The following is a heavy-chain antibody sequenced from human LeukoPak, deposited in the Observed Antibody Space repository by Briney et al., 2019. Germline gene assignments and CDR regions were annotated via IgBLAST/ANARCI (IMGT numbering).Heavy chain of an antibody. CDR2: INRSGST. CDR3: ARGLYNGLTRMKGWYFQH. J-gene: IGHJ1*01. V-gene: IGHV4-34*01. Sequence: PSETLSHTCAVYGGSFSGYYWSWIRQPPGKGLEWIGEINRSGSTNYNPSLKSRVTISVDTSKNQFSLKLSSVTAADTAVYYCARGLYNGLTRMKGWYFQHWGQGTLVTVSS. D-gene: IGHD1-1*01. CDR1: GGSFSGYY.